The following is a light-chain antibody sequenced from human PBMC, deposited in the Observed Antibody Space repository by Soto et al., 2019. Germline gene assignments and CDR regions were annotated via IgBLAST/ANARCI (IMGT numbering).Light chain of an antibody. Sequence: DIQMTQSPSSVSASVGDRVTITCRASQGIDTWLAWFQQKPGEAPRLLVYDTSSLQSGVPSRFSGSRSGTHFTLTISSLQPEDFATYFCQQANSFPFTFGPGTKVDIK. CDR1: QGIDTW. J-gene: IGKJ3*01. V-gene: IGKV1D-12*01. CDR3: QQANSFPFT. CDR2: DTS.